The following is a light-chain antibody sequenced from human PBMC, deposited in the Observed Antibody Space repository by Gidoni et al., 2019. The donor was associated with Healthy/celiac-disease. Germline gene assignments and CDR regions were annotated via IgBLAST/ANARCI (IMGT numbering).Light chain of an antibody. CDR1: QSISSY. Sequence: DIQMTQSPSSLSASVGDRVTITCRASQSISSYLHWYQQKPGKAPNLLIYAASSVQSGVPSRFSGSGSGTDFTLTIRSLQPEAFATYYCQQSYSTPPTFGHXTKVEIK. J-gene: IGKJ1*01. CDR2: AAS. V-gene: IGKV1-39*01. CDR3: QQSYSTPPT.